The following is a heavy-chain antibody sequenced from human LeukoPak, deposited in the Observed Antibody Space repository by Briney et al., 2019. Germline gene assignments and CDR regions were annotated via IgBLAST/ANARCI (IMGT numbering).Heavy chain of an antibody. CDR2: ITPIFGTA. V-gene: IGHV1-69*13. J-gene: IGHJ6*02. CDR1: GGTFSSYA. D-gene: IGHD2-2*01. CDR3: ARDPDCSSTSCYGRLGSYYYYGMDV. Sequence: SVKVSCKASGGTFSSYAISWVRQAPGQGLEWMGGITPIFGTANYAQKFQGRVTITADESTSTAYMELSSLRSEDTAVYYCARDPDCSSTSCYGRLGSYYYYGMDVWGQGTTVTVSS.